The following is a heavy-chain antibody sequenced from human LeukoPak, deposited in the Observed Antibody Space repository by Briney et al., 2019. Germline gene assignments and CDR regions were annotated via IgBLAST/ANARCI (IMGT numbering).Heavy chain of an antibody. V-gene: IGHV5-51*01. CDR2: IYPGDSDT. Sequence: GESLKISCKGSGYSFTSYWIGWVRQMPGKGLEWMGIIYPGDSDTRYSPSFQGQVTISADKSISTAYLQWSSLKASDTAMYYCARHPYYDFWSGYYQLATLFDYWGQGTLVTVSS. J-gene: IGHJ4*02. D-gene: IGHD3-3*01. CDR1: GYSFTSYW. CDR3: ARHPYYDFWSGYYQLATLFDY.